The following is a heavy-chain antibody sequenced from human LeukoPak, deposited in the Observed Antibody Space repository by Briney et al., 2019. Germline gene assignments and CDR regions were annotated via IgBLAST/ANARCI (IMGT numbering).Heavy chain of an antibody. V-gene: IGHV4-34*01. CDR2: INHRGST. J-gene: IGHJ6*03. CDR1: GGSFSGYF. D-gene: IGHD2-2*01. CDR3: ARVAGYCSSTGCYHYCYSMDV. Sequence: SETLSLTCAVYGGSFSGYFWTWIRQPPGKGLEWIGEINHRGSTNYNPSLKSRVTISLDTSTNQISLRLSSVTAADTAVYYCARVAGYCSSTGCYHYCYSMDVWGKGTTFTVSS.